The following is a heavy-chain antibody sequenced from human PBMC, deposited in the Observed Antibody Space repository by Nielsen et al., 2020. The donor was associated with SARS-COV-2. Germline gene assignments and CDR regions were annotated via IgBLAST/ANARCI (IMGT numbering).Heavy chain of an antibody. CDR1: GDSSSNNY. V-gene: IGHV4-59*01. CDR2: IHDSGTT. D-gene: IGHD2-21*01. CDR3: ARMEIAGGYGIRDI. J-gene: IGHJ3*02. Sequence: SETLSLTCTVSGDSSSNNYWTWIRQSPGKGLEWIGFIHDSGTTTYSPSLRGRITLSLDTSKNQFSLTLSSVTAADTAVYYCARMEIAGGYGIRDIWGQGTVVTVSS.